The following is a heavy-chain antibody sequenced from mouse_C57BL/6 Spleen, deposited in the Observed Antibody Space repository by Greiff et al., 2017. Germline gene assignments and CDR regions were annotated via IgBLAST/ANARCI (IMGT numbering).Heavy chain of an antibody. Sequence: EVQLLQSGPVLVKPGASVKMSCKASGYTFTDYYMNWVKQSHGKSLEWIGVINPYNGGTSSNPKFKGKATLTVDKSSSTAYMELNSLTSEDTSVYYCAREYTGAMDYWGQGTSVTVSS. CDR2: INPYNGGT. CDR1: GYTFTDYY. CDR3: AREYTGAMDY. J-gene: IGHJ4*01. V-gene: IGHV1-19*01. D-gene: IGHD5-1*01.